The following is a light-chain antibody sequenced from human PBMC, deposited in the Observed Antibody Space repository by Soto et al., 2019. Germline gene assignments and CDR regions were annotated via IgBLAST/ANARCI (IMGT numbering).Light chain of an antibody. V-gene: IGKV3-20*01. CDR1: QSVGSSY. Sequence: EIVLTQSPGTLSLSPGERATLSCRASQSVGSSYLAWYQQKPGQAPRLLIYAASSRATGIPDRFSGSGSGTDFTLTISRLEPEDFAVYYCQQYGISPPNTFVQGTRLEIK. CDR3: QQYGISPPNT. CDR2: AAS. J-gene: IGKJ5*01.